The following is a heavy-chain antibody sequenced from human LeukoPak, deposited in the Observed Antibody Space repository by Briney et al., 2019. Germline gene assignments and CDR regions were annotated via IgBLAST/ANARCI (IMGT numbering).Heavy chain of an antibody. J-gene: IGHJ3*02. V-gene: IGHV3-21*06. CDR1: GGSISSSSYY. Sequence: ETLSLTCTVSGGSISSSSYYWGWVRQPPGRGLGWVSSIATSSDYIYYAGSLKGRFTISRDNAKNSLYLHMNSLRPDDTAVYYCARGRSITILRGVAISDGFDIWGQGTKVTVS. D-gene: IGHD3-10*01. CDR2: IATSSDYI. CDR3: ARGRSITILRGVAISDGFDI.